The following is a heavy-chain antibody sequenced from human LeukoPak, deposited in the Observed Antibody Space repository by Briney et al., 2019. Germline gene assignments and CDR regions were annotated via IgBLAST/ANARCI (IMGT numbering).Heavy chain of an antibody. CDR1: GGTFSSYA. D-gene: IGHD5-18*01. CDR2: IIPIFGTA. J-gene: IGHJ4*02. Sequence: GASVKVSCKASGGTFSSYAISWVRQAPGQGLEWMGGIIPIFGTANYAQKFQGRVTITADESTSTAYMELSSLRSEDTAVYYCAKSPGYRYFDYWGQGTLVTVSS. V-gene: IGHV1-69*13. CDR3: AKSPGYRYFDY.